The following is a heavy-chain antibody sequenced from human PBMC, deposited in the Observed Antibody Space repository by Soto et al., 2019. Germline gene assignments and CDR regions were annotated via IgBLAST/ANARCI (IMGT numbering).Heavy chain of an antibody. CDR2: IYYSGST. J-gene: IGHJ6*03. V-gene: IGHV4-39*01. CDR1: GGSISSSSYY. CDR3: ASLVCSGGSCYSPYYYYMDV. D-gene: IGHD2-15*01. Sequence: QLQLQESGPGLVKPSETLSLTCTVSGGSISSSSYYWGWIRQPPGKGLEWIGSIYYSGSTCYNPSLKSRVTISVDTSKNQFSLKLSSVTAADTAVYYCASLVCSGGSCYSPYYYYMDVWGKGTTVTVSS.